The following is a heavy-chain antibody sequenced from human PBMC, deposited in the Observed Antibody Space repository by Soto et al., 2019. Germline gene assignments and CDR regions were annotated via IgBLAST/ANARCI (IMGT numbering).Heavy chain of an antibody. CDR3: ARVVRFLEWSNYPIYYYYYMDV. CDR2: IYYSGST. D-gene: IGHD3-3*01. CDR1: GGSISSYY. J-gene: IGHJ6*03. V-gene: IGHV4-59*01. Sequence: SETLSLTCTVSGGSISSYYWSWIRQPPGKGLEWIGYIYYSGSTNYNPSLKSRVTISVDTSKNQFSLKLSSVTAADTAVYYCARVVRFLEWSNYPIYYYYYMDVWGKGTTVTVSS.